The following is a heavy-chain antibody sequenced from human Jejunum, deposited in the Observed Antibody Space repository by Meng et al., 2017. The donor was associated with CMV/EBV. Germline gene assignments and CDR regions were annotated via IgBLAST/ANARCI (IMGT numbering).Heavy chain of an antibody. CDR3: AKKTGWFDP. CDR1: GFAFSTYG. D-gene: IGHD3-10*01. V-gene: IGHV3-33*06. Sequence: SCATSGFAFSTYGMHWVRQAPGKGLEWVAVIWYNGNDKYYAESVKGRFTVSRDNSKNTLYLQMNSLRAEDTAVYYCAKKTGWFDPWGQGTLVTVSS. J-gene: IGHJ5*02. CDR2: IWYNGNDK.